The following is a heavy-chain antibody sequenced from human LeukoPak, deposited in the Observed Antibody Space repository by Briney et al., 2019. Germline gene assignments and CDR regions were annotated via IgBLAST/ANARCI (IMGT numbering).Heavy chain of an antibody. CDR2: IYPGDSDT. CDR3: ARLLQGVAGTWGY. CDR1: GYSFTSYW. D-gene: IGHD6-19*01. V-gene: IGHV5-51*01. Sequence: GESLKISCKGSGYSFTSYWIAWVRQMPGKGLEWMGMIYPGDSDTRYSPSFQGQITISVDKSISIAYLQWSSLKASDTAMYYCARLLQGVAGTWGYWGQGTLATVS. J-gene: IGHJ4*02.